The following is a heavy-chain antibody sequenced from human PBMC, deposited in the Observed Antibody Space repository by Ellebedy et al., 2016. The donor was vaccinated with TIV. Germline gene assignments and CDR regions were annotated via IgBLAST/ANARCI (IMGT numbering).Heavy chain of an antibody. CDR3: VPHRHCGGECHHSLFEH. D-gene: IGHD2-21*01. J-gene: IGHJ4*02. Sequence: GGSLRLXCAASGFTFSGNVMSWVRQAPGEGLEWVSYISGSGGAADYADSVKGRFIISRDNSKNTLYLQMNSLRAEDTAVYYCVPHRHCGGECHHSLFEHWGQGTLVTVSS. V-gene: IGHV3-23*01. CDR1: GFTFSGNV. CDR2: ISGSGGAA.